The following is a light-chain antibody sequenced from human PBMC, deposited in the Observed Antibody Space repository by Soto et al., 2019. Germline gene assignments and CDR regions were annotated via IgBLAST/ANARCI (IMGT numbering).Light chain of an antibody. Sequence: DIQMTQSPSSLSASVGDRVTITCRASQSISSYLNWYQQKPGKAPKLLIYAASSLQSGVPSRFSGSGSGTDFTLTISSLPPEDFSTYSCQHRYSTPPYTFGQGPKMEIK. CDR2: AAS. CDR3: QHRYSTPPYT. CDR1: QSISSY. J-gene: IGKJ2*01. V-gene: IGKV1-39*01.